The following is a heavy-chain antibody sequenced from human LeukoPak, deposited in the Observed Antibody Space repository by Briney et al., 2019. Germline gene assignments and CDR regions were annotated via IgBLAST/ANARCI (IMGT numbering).Heavy chain of an antibody. CDR2: IYSGGSI. CDR3: ARGGGSYYVTDH. CDR1: GFTFSSYE. J-gene: IGHJ4*02. V-gene: IGHV3-53*01. D-gene: IGHD1-26*01. Sequence: GGSLRLSCAASGFTFSSYEMNWVRQAPGKGLEWVSVIYSGGSIYYADSVKGRFTISRDNSKNTLYLQMNSLRAEDTAVYYCARGGGSYYVTDHWGQGILVTVSS.